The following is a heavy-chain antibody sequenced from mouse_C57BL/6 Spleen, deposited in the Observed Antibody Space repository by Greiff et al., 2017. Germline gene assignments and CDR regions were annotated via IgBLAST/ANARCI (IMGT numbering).Heavy chain of an antibody. CDR1: GFNINDYY. J-gene: IGHJ1*03. CDR2: SDPEGGET. Sequence: VQLQHSGAELVKPGASVKLSCTASGFNINDYYMPWVKQRPEQGLEWIGRSDPEGGETKYAPKFQGKATITADTSSNTAYLQLSSLTSEDTADYYCARAHYSSSYGYFDVWGTGTTVTVSS. CDR3: ARAHYSSSYGYFDV. D-gene: IGHD1-1*01. V-gene: IGHV14-2*01.